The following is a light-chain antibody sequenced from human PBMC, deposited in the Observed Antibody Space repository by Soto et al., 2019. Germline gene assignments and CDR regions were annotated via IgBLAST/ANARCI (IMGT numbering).Light chain of an antibody. Sequence: ETVLTQSPGTLSLSPGERATLSCRASQSVSSSSLAWYQQRPGQAPRLLIYGTSSRATGIPDRFSGSGSGTDFTLTIRSLEPEDFAVYYCQQRSNWPPITFGQGTRLEIK. CDR2: GTS. CDR1: QSVSSSS. CDR3: QQRSNWPPIT. V-gene: IGKV3D-20*02. J-gene: IGKJ5*01.